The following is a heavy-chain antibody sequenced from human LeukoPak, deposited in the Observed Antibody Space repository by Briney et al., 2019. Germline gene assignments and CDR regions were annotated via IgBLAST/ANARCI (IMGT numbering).Heavy chain of an antibody. CDR3: ARDPIAAAGLNWFDP. CDR1: GYTFTGYY. Sequence: VASVKVSCKASGYTFTGYYMHWVRQAPGQGLEWMGWINPNSGGTNYAQKFQGRVTMTRDTSISTAYMELSRLRSDDTAVYYCARDPIAAAGLNWFDPWGQGTLVTVSS. J-gene: IGHJ5*02. D-gene: IGHD6-13*01. CDR2: INPNSGGT. V-gene: IGHV1-2*02.